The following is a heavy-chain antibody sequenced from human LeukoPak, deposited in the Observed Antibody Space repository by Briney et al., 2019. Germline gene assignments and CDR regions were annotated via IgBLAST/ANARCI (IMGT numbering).Heavy chain of an antibody. V-gene: IGHV3-48*03. J-gene: IGHJ3*02. CDR3: AREFQYDSSGYYAFDI. D-gene: IGHD3-22*01. CDR1: EFTFSGYD. Sequence: GGSLRLSCAASEFTFSGYDMHWVRQAPGRGLEWVSCISSSGDIVYYADSVKGRFTVSRDHAKNSLYLQMNSLRAEDTAVYYCAREFQYDSSGYYAFDIWGQGTMVTVSS. CDR2: ISSSGDIV.